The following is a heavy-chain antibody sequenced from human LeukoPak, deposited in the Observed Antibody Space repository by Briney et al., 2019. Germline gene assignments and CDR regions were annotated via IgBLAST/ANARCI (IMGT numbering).Heavy chain of an antibody. V-gene: IGHV4-34*09. CDR2: IYYSGST. D-gene: IGHD3-22*01. CDR3: AREVMYYYDSSGYFDY. CDR1: GGSFSGYY. Sequence: SETLSLTCAVYGGSFSGYYWSWIRQPPGKGLEWIGYIYYSGSTYYNPSLKSRVTISVDTSKNQFSLKLSSVTAADTAVYYCAREVMYYYDSSGYFDYWGQGTLVTVSS. J-gene: IGHJ4*02.